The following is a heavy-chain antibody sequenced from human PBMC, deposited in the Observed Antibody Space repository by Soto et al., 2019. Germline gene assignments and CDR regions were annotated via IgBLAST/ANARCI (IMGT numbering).Heavy chain of an antibody. CDR1: GGSISSGGYY. D-gene: IGHD3-22*01. J-gene: IGHJ4*02. V-gene: IGHV4-31*03. Sequence: SETLSLTCTVSGGSISSGGYYWSWIRQHPGKGLEWIGYIYYSGSTYYNPSLKSRVTISVDTSKNQFSLKLSSVTAADTAVYYCARGLSYYYDSSGYRFDYWGQGTLVTVSS. CDR3: ARGLSYYYDSSGYRFDY. CDR2: IYYSGST.